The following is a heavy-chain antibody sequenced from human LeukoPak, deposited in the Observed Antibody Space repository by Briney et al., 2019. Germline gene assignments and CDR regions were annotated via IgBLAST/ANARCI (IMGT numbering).Heavy chain of an antibody. CDR1: GFTFSSFD. D-gene: IGHD1-1*01. J-gene: IGHJ6*03. CDR2: IGTASDT. CDR3: ARGPPRGKYYYMDV. Sequence: GGSLRLSCAASGFTFSSFDMHWVRRPTGQGLEWVSTIGTASDTYYPGSVEGRFTLSRDNAKNSLYLQMNSLTAGDAAVYYCARGPPRGKYYYMDVWGKGTTVTVSS. V-gene: IGHV3-13*01.